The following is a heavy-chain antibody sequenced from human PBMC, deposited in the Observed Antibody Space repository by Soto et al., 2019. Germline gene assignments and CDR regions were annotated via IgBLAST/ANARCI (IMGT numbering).Heavy chain of an antibody. D-gene: IGHD3-3*01. Sequence: GGSLRLSCAASGFTFSSYGMHWVRQAPGKGLEWVAVISYDGSNKYYADSVKGRFTISRDNSKNTLYLQMNSLRAEDTAVYYCAKDSTFITIFGVATTEYGMDVWGQGTTVTVSS. CDR3: AKDSTFITIFGVATTEYGMDV. V-gene: IGHV3-30*18. J-gene: IGHJ6*02. CDR2: ISYDGSNK. CDR1: GFTFSSYG.